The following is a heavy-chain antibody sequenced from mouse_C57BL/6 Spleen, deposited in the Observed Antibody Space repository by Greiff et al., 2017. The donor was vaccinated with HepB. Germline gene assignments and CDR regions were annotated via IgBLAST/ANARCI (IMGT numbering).Heavy chain of an antibody. CDR3: TRLGTTVGGYFDY. D-gene: IGHD1-1*01. CDR1: GFTFSDAW. CDR2: IRNKANNHAT. V-gene: IGHV6-6*01. Sequence: EVKLVESGGGLVQPGGSMKLSWAASGFTFSDAWMDWVRQSPEKGLEWVAEIRNKANNHATYYAESVKGRFTISRDDSKSSVYLQMNSLRAEDTGIYYCTRLGTTVGGYFDYWGQGTTLTVSS. J-gene: IGHJ2*01.